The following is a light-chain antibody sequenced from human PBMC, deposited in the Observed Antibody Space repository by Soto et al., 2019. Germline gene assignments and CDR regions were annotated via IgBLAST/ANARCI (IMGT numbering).Light chain of an antibody. J-gene: IGKJ1*01. V-gene: IGKV1-39*01. CDR2: AAS. Sequence: DIQMNQSPSSLSASVGDRLTITCRASQSISNFLNWYQQKPGKAPKVLIYAASNFQGGVPSRLSGSGSGNELTLPTSNIQPDDFATSFCHQSYTTPWTFGQGTKVDIK. CDR1: QSISNF. CDR3: HQSYTTPWT.